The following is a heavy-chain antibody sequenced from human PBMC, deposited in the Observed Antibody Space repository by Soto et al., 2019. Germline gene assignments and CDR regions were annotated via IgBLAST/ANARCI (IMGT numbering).Heavy chain of an antibody. CDR3: SRDIFRRATGCVN. J-gene: IGHJ4*02. V-gene: IGHV3-7*01. Sequence: EVQLVESGGGLVQPAGSLRLSCAASGFPFSNYLMSWVRQAPGKGLEWVANIGQDGSEKFYVGSVKGRFTISRDNAKNSLYLQMDSLRAEDTAIYYCSRDIFRRATGCVNWGQGTQVIVSS. CDR2: IGQDGSEK. D-gene: IGHD3-9*01. CDR1: GFPFSNYL.